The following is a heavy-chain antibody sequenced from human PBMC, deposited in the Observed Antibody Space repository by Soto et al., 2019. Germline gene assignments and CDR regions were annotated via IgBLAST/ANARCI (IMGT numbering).Heavy chain of an antibody. D-gene: IGHD4-17*01. CDR3: AKEGGYGGTFDY. J-gene: IGHJ4*02. CDR2: ISYDGSKK. CDR1: GFTFSSYG. V-gene: IGHV3-30*18. Sequence: QVQLVESGGGVVQPGRSLRLSCAASGFTFSSYGMHWVRQVPGKGLEWVAVISYDGSKKYYAESVKGRFTISRDNSKNTLYLQMNSLRTEDTAVYYCAKEGGYGGTFDYWGQGTLVTVSS.